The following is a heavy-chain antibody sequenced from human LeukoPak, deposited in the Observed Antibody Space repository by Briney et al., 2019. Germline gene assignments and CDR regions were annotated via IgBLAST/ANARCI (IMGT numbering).Heavy chain of an antibody. V-gene: IGHV4-59*08. Sequence: SETLSLTCTVSGGSISSYYWRWIRQPPGKGLEWIGYIYYSGSTNYNPSLKSRVTISVDTSKNQFSLKLSSVTAADTAVYYCARSEKQLPHWYYGMDVWGQGTTVTVSS. J-gene: IGHJ6*02. D-gene: IGHD6-13*01. CDR3: ARSEKQLPHWYYGMDV. CDR2: IYYSGST. CDR1: GGSISSYY.